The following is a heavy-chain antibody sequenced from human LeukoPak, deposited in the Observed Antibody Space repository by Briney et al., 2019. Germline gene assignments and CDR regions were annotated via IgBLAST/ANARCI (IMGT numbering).Heavy chain of an antibody. Sequence: SETLSLTCTVSGGSISSGSYYWSWIRQPAGKGLEWVGRIYTSGSTNYNPSLKSRVTISVDTSKNQFSLKLSSVTAADTAVYYCARDRRVGARPNGFDYWGQGTLVTVSS. D-gene: IGHD1-26*01. J-gene: IGHJ4*02. V-gene: IGHV4-61*02. CDR1: GGSISSGSYY. CDR2: IYTSGST. CDR3: ARDRRVGARPNGFDY.